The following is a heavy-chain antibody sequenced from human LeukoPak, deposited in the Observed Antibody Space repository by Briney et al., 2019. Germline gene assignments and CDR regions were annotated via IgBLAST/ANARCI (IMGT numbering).Heavy chain of an antibody. CDR3: ASGRRDGYSRAFDI. CDR1: GFTFSDYY. V-gene: IGHV3-11*04. J-gene: IGHJ3*02. Sequence: PGGSLRLSCAASGFTFSDYYINWIRQAPGKGLEWVSYISTSGNTIYYADSVKGRFTISRDNAKNSLYLQMNSLRAEDTAVYYCASGRRDGYSRAFDIWGQGTVVTVSS. D-gene: IGHD5-24*01. CDR2: ISTSGNTI.